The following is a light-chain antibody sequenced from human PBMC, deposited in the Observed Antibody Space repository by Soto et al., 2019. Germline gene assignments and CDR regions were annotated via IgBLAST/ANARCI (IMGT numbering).Light chain of an antibody. CDR3: SSYTSSSSVV. Sequence: QSALTQPASVSGSPGQSITISCTGTSSDVGGYDYVSWHQQHPGKAPKLMIYDVSNRPSGVSNRFSGSKSGNTASLTISGLRAEDEADYYCSSYTSSSSVVFGGGTKVTVL. J-gene: IGLJ2*01. V-gene: IGLV2-14*01. CDR2: DVS. CDR1: SSDVGGYDY.